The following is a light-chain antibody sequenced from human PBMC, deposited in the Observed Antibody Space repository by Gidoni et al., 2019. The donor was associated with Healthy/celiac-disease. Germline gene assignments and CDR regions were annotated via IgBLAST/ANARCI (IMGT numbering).Light chain of an antibody. Sequence: EIVMTQSPATLSVSPGDRATLSCRASQSVSSNLAWYQQKPGQAPRLLIYGASTRATGIPARFSGSGSGTEFTLTISSLQSEDFAVYYCQQYNNWPRTFXPXTKVDIK. CDR3: QQYNNWPRT. J-gene: IGKJ3*01. V-gene: IGKV3-15*01. CDR1: QSVSSN. CDR2: GAS.